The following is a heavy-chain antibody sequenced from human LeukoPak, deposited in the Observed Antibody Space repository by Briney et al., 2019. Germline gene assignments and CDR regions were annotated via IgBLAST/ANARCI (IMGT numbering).Heavy chain of an antibody. D-gene: IGHD1-26*01. V-gene: IGHV3-53*01. CDR3: ARTTPYYFDY. J-gene: IGHJ4*02. CDR2: IYSGGST. CDR1: GFTFSSNY. Sequence: GGSLRLSCAASGFTFSSNYMSWVRQAPGKGLEWVSVIYSGGSTYYSDSVKGRFTISIDNSKNTLYLQMNSLSAEDTAVYYCARTTPYYFDYWGQGTLVTVSS.